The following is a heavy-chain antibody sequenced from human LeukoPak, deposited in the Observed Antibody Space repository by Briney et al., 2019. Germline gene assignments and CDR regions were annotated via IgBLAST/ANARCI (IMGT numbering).Heavy chain of an antibody. CDR1: GFTFSSYA. J-gene: IGHJ6*03. Sequence: PGGSLRLSCAASGFTFSSYAMHWVRQAPGKGLEWVAVISYDGSNKYYADSVKGRFTISRDNSKNTLYLQMNSLRAEDTAVYYCAKDPGSMVRGFYMDVWGKGTTVTVSS. CDR3: AKDPGSMVRGFYMDV. V-gene: IGHV3-30-3*02. CDR2: ISYDGSNK. D-gene: IGHD3-10*01.